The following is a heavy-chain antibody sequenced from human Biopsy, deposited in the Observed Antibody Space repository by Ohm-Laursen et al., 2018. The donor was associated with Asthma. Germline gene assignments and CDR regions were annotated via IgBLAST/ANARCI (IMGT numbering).Heavy chain of an antibody. CDR2: INSVFGTT. Sequence: GASEKVSCKSLGGTFNTYVIGWVRQAPGQGLEWMGGINSVFGTTTYPQKFQDRVTITADDSTSTVYMELSSLRSEDTAVYYCARKAGSCISRTCYSLDFWGQGTLVTVSS. D-gene: IGHD2-2*01. V-gene: IGHV1-69*13. CDR3: ARKAGSCISRTCYSLDF. CDR1: GGTFNTYV. J-gene: IGHJ4*02.